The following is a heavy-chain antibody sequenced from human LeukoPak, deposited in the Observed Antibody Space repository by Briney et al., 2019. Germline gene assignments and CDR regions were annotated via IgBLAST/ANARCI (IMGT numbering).Heavy chain of an antibody. D-gene: IGHD5-18*01. CDR2: IYHSGRT. CDR3: AREDTRGNWFDP. V-gene: IGHV4-38-2*02. Sequence: SETLSLTCAVSGYSISSGYYWGWVRPPPGKGLEWIGMIYHSGRTSSNPSLKSRVHISVDTSKNQFSLKLSSVTAADTAVYYCAREDTRGNWFDPWGQGTLVTVSS. J-gene: IGHJ5*02. CDR1: GYSISSGYY.